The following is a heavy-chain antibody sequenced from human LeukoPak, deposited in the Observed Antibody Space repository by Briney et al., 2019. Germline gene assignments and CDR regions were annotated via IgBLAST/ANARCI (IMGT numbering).Heavy chain of an antibody. Sequence: PSETLSLTCTVSGGSISSSSYYWGWIRQPPGKGLEWIGSIYYSGSTYYNPSLKSRVTISVDTSKNQFSLKLSSVTAADTAVYYCARVFERQTTGGLDYWGQGTLVTVSS. V-gene: IGHV4-39*07. D-gene: IGHD1-14*01. J-gene: IGHJ4*02. CDR3: ARVFERQTTGGLDY. CDR1: GGSISSSSYY. CDR2: IYYSGST.